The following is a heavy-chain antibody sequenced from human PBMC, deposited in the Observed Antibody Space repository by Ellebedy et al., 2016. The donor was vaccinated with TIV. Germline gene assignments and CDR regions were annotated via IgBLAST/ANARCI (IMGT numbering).Heavy chain of an antibody. CDR1: GDSISNGGYY. D-gene: IGHD3-16*01. CDR2: IYSSGSV. Sequence: SETLSLTXSVSGDSISNGGYYWGWIRQKPGKGLEWIGNIYSSGSVYYDPFLKNRLTMSVDTSKNQFSLALSSVTAADSAVYFCAREFGTSWPYYFDSWGQGVLVTVSS. J-gene: IGHJ4*02. CDR3: AREFGTSWPYYFDS. V-gene: IGHV4-31*03.